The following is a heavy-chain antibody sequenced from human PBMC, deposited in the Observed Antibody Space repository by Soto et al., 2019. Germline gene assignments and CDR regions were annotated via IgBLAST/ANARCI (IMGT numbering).Heavy chain of an antibody. Sequence: GGSLRLSCSASGFTFSSYAMHWVRQAPGKGLEYVSAISSNGGSTYYADSVKGRFTISRDNSKNTLYLQMSSLRAEDTAVYYCVKTLLARYSGYDVSTRTGENWGQGTLVTVSS. D-gene: IGHD5-12*01. CDR2: ISSNGGST. CDR1: GFTFSSYA. V-gene: IGHV3-64D*08. CDR3: VKTLLARYSGYDVSTRTGEN. J-gene: IGHJ4*02.